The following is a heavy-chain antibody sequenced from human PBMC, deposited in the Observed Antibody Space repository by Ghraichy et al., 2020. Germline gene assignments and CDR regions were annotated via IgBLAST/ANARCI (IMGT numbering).Heavy chain of an antibody. CDR1: GFSVRSNF. CDR3: AKGGYSRGWYPKGPFDP. Sequence: GGSLRLSCAASGFSVRSNFMTWVRQAPGTGLEWDSVIYSGATTDYAPSVKGRFTISRDNSRNTLFLQMNSLTVEATAVYDCAKGGYSRGWYPKGPFDPWGQGTLVTVSS. V-gene: IGHV3-53*01. J-gene: IGHJ5*02. D-gene: IGHD6-19*01. CDR2: IYSGATT.